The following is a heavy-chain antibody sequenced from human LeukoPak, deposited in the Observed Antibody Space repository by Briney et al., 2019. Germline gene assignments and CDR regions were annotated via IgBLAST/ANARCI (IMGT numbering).Heavy chain of an antibody. CDR1: GFTFSSYA. D-gene: IGHD3-22*01. CDR3: AKGNYYESSGYPYYFDY. CDR2: ISGSGGST. V-gene: IGHV3-23*01. Sequence: PGGSLRLSCAASGFTFSSYAMSWVRQAPGKGLEWVSAISGSGGSTYYADSVKGRFTISGDNSKNTLYLQMNSLRAEDTAVYYCAKGNYYESSGYPYYFDYWGQGTLVTVSS. J-gene: IGHJ4*02.